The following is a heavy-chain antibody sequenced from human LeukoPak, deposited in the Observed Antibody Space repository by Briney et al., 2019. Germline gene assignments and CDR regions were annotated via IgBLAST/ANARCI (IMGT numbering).Heavy chain of an antibody. D-gene: IGHD6-13*01. CDR1: GGSISSSSYY. Sequence: SSETLSLTRTVSGGSISSSSYYWGWIRQPPGKGLEWIGSIYYSGSTYYNPSLKSRVTISVDTSKNQFSLKLSSVTAAGTAVYYCARQSIAAAIPFDYWGQGTLVTVSS. CDR2: IYYSGST. V-gene: IGHV4-39*01. J-gene: IGHJ4*02. CDR3: ARQSIAAAIPFDY.